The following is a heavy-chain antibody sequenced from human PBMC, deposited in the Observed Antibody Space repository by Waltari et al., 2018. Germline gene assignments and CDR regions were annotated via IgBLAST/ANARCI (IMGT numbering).Heavy chain of an antibody. CDR2: IYYSGST. J-gene: IGHJ4*02. CDR1: GGSISSYY. CDR3: ARGWFGELLDY. Sequence: QVQLQESGSGLVKPSETLSLTCTVSGGSISSYYWSWIRQPPGKGLEWIGYIYYSGSTNYNPPLKSRVTISVDTSKNQFSLKLSSVTAADTAVYYCARGWFGELLDYWGQGTLVTVSS. V-gene: IGHV4-59*01. D-gene: IGHD3-10*01.